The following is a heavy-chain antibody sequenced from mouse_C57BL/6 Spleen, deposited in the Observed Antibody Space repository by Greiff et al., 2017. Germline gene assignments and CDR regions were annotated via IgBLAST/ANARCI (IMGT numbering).Heavy chain of an antibody. Sequence: EVQLQQSGPELVKPGASVKISCKASGYTFTDYYMNWVKQSHGKSLEWIGDINPNNGGTSYNQKFKGKATLTVDKSSSTAYMELRSLTSEDSAVYYCARDYGSSPYYAMDYWGQGTLVTVSS. CDR1: GYTFTDYY. J-gene: IGHJ4*01. D-gene: IGHD1-1*01. V-gene: IGHV1-26*01. CDR2: INPNNGGT. CDR3: ARDYGSSPYYAMDY.